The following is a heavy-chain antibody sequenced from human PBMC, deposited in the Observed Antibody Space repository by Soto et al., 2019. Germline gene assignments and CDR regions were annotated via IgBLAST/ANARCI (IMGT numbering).Heavy chain of an antibody. CDR3: ARGLITGSHYSGGWYYFDS. V-gene: IGHV4-34*01. CDR1: GESFSGYI. J-gene: IGHJ4*02. Sequence: QVQLQQSGAGLLKPSETLSLTCAVYGESFSGYIWTWIRQTPGKGLQWIGQINHSGSASYNPSLKSRVAISVHPSNSQFSLELSSVTAAATAVYYCARGLITGSHYSGGWYYFDSWGQGTQVTVSS. CDR2: INHSGSA. D-gene: IGHD6-19*01.